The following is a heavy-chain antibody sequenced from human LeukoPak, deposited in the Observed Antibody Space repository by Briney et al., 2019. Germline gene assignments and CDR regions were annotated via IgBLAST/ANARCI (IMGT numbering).Heavy chain of an antibody. D-gene: IGHD1-26*01. Sequence: SETLSFTCTVSGASISSHYWSWIRQPPGKGLEWIGYISYSGSTNYNPSLKSRVIISVDTSKTHFSLNLSSVTAADTAFYYCARHRVSGSSYSALDYWGQGTLVSVSS. CDR1: GASISSHY. V-gene: IGHV4-59*08. J-gene: IGHJ4*02. CDR2: ISYSGST. CDR3: ARHRVSGSSYSALDY.